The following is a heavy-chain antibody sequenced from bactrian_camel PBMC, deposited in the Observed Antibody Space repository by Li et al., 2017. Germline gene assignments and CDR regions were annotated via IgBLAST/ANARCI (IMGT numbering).Heavy chain of an antibody. CDR2: ITTDGRNT. CDR1: GYTTNRNFC. Sequence: VQLVESGGGSVQTGGSLRLSCAASGYTTNRNFCMAWFRQFPGQEREGVAAITTDGRNTYYADSVRGRFTISQDSARITAYLQMASLKPEDTAVYYCVPVALEERDGLVSCARWSQGTQVTVS. V-gene: IGHV3S40*01. D-gene: IGHD1*01. J-gene: IGHJ4*01.